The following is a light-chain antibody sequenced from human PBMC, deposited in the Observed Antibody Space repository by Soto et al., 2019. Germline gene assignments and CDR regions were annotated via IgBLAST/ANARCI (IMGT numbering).Light chain of an antibody. V-gene: IGKV1-5*01. J-gene: IGKJ1*01. CDR2: DAS. CDR1: QSISDS. Sequence: DIQMTQSPSTLSTSIGDRVTITCRASQSISDSLAWYQQKPGKAPFLLISDASNLERGVPSRFSGSGSGTEFNLTISRMQTDDFATYYCQQYTGYSRTFGQGTKLDI. CDR3: QQYTGYSRT.